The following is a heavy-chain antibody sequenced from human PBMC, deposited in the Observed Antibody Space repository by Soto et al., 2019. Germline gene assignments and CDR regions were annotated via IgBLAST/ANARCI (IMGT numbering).Heavy chain of an antibody. V-gene: IGHV3-15*07. J-gene: IGHJ6*02. CDR1: GFTFSNAW. D-gene: IGHD3-3*01. Sequence: PGGSLRLSCAASGFTFSNAWMNWVRQAPGKGLEWVSRIKSKTDGGTTDYAAPVKGRFTISRDDSKNTLYLQMNSLKTEDTALYYCTTASPHYDFWSGYSKGDYYYGMDVWGQGTTVTVSS. CDR2: IKSKTDGGTT. CDR3: TTASPHYDFWSGYSKGDYYYGMDV.